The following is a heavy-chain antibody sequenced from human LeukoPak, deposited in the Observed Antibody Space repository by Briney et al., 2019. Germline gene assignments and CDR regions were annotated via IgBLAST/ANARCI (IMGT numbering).Heavy chain of an antibody. J-gene: IGHJ4*02. V-gene: IGHV4-34*01. D-gene: IGHD4-17*01. Sequence: SSETLSLTCAVYGGSFSGYYWSWIRQPPGKGLEWIGEINHSGSTNYNPSLKSRVTMAADTSKNQFSLKLSSVTAADTALYYCARRVTTRLPFRYWGQGTLVTVSS. CDR1: GGSFSGYY. CDR3: ARRVTTRLPFRY. CDR2: INHSGST.